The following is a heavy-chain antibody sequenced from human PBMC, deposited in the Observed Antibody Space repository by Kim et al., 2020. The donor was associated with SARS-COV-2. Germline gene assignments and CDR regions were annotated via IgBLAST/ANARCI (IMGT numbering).Heavy chain of an antibody. V-gene: IGHV3-30*18. J-gene: IGHJ2*01. CDR3: AKDGYYDFWSGYYTPSYWYLDL. CDR2: ISYDGSNK. CDR1: GFTFSSYG. Sequence: GGSLRLSCAASGFTFSSYGMHWVRQAPGKGLEWVAVISYDGSNKYYADSVKGRFTISRDNSKNTLYLQMNSLRAEDTAVYYCAKDGYYDFWSGYYTPSYWYLDLWGRGTLVTVSS. D-gene: IGHD3-3*01.